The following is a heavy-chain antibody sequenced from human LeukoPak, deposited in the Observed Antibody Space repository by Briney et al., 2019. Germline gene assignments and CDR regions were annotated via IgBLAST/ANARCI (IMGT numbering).Heavy chain of an antibody. CDR2: ISSSSSYI. CDR3: ARVGNSSPDTYYYDSSGYSYGMDV. V-gene: IGHV3-21*01. J-gene: IGHJ6*02. Sequence: GGSLRLSCAASGFTFSSYSMSWVRQAPGKGLEWVSSISSSSSYIYYADSVKGRFTISRDNAKNSLYLQMNSLRAEDTAVYYCARVGNSSPDTYYYDSSGYSYGMDVWGQGTTVTVSS. D-gene: IGHD3-22*01. CDR1: GFTFSSYS.